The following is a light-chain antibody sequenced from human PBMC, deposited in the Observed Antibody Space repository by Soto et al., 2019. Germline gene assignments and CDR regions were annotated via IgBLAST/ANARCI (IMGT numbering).Light chain of an antibody. V-gene: IGLV2-14*01. CDR2: DVS. CDR3: SSYTRSSPRV. CDR1: SSDVGGYNY. J-gene: IGLJ2*01. Sequence: QSALTQPASVSGSPGQSITISCTGTSSDVGGYNYVSWYQQHPGKAPKLMIYDVSNRPSGVSNRFSGSKSGNTASLTISGLQDEDEADYHCSSYTRSSPRVCGGGTKLNDL.